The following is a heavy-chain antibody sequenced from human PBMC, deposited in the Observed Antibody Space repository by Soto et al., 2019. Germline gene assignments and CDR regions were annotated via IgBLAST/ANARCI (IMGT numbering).Heavy chain of an antibody. D-gene: IGHD3-10*01. V-gene: IGHV4-31*03. CDR2: IYYSGST. J-gene: IGHJ4*02. CDR1: GGSISSGGYY. CDR3: ARGADYYGSGSYYFDY. Sequence: SETLSLTCTVSGGSISSGGYYWSWIRQHPGKGLEWIGYIYYSGSTYYNPSLKSRVTISVDTSKNQFSLKLSSVTAADTAVYYCARGADYYGSGSYYFDYWGQGTLVTVSS.